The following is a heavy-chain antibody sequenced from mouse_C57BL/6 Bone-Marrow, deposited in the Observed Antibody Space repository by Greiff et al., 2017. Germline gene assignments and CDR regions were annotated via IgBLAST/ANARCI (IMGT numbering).Heavy chain of an antibody. CDR1: GFTFSSYA. Sequence: EVQLVESGEGLVKPGGSLKLSCAASGFTFSSYAMSWVRQTPEKRLEWVAYISSGGDYIYYADTVKGRFTISRDNARNTLYLQMSSLKSEDTAMYYCTRDYYGSSPHYYAMDYWGQGTSVTVSS. CDR2: ISSGGDYI. CDR3: TRDYYGSSPHYYAMDY. V-gene: IGHV5-9-1*02. D-gene: IGHD1-1*01. J-gene: IGHJ4*01.